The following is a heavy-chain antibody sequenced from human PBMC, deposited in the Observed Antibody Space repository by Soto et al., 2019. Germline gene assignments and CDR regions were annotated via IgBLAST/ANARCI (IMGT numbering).Heavy chain of an antibody. CDR3: ARRLYDFSATMDV. CDR2: IYYSGST. Sequence: QVQLQESGPGLVKPSETLSLSCTVSGGTISSYYWSWIRQPPGKGLECIGYIYYSGSTNYNPSLKCRVTISVDTSKNQFSLKLSSVTAADTAVYYCARRLYDFSATMDVWGQGTTVTVSS. D-gene: IGHD5-12*01. V-gene: IGHV4-59*01. J-gene: IGHJ6*02. CDR1: GGTISSYY.